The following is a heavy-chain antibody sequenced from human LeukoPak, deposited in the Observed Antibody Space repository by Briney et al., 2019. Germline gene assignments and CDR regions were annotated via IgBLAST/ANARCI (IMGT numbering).Heavy chain of an antibody. Sequence: SETLSLTCTVSGGSISNYYWGWVRQPPGKGLEWIGNIFYSGSTYYSPSLKSRVTISLDTSRNQFSLKLSSVTAADTAVYYCAKSNGYGLVDIWGQGTMVTVSS. J-gene: IGHJ3*02. CDR1: GGSISNYY. D-gene: IGHD3-10*01. CDR3: AKSNGYGLVDI. V-gene: IGHV4-39*07. CDR2: IFYSGST.